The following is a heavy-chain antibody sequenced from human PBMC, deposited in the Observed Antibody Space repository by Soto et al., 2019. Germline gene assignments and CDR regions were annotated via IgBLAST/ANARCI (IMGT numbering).Heavy chain of an antibody. CDR2: ISYDGSNK. Sequence: PWWSLRLSCSASGFTCSSYGMHWVRQAPGKGLEWVAVISYDGSNKYYADSVKGRFTISRDNSKNTLYLQMNSLRAEDTAVYYCANTVAARPRSYYYYGMDVWGQGTTVTVSS. J-gene: IGHJ6*02. CDR1: GFTCSSYG. CDR3: ANTVAARPRSYYYYGMDV. V-gene: IGHV3-30*18. D-gene: IGHD6-6*01.